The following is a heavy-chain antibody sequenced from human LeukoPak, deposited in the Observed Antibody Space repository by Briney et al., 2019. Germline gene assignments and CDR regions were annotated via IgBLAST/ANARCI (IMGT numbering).Heavy chain of an antibody. D-gene: IGHD5-24*01. CDR2: INPNSGGT. V-gene: IGHV1-2*02. J-gene: IGHJ6*03. CDR3: ASTVEMATARYYYYYYMDV. Sequence: GASVRVSCKTTGYIFIGYYMHWVRQAPGQGLEWMGWINPNSGGTNYAQKFQGRVTMTRDTSISTAYMELSRLRSDDTAMYYCASTVEMATARYYYYYYMDVWGKGTTVTISS. CDR1: GYIFIGYY.